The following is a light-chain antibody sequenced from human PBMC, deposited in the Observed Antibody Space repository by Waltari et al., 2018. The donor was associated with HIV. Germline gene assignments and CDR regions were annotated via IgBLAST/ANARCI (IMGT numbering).Light chain of an antibody. CDR3: QQRSNWLS. Sequence: EVVLKQSPATLSLSPGERATLSCRASENISRYLAWYQQRPGQAPRLLIYDAVNRAAGIPGRFSGSGSGTDFTLTISSLEPEDFAVYYCQQRSNWLSFGGGTKVEIK. CDR2: DAV. J-gene: IGKJ4*01. V-gene: IGKV3-11*01. CDR1: ENISRY.